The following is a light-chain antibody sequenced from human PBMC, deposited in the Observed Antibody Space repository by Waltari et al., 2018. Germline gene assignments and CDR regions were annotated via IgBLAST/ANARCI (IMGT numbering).Light chain of an antibody. CDR1: SGHSSNI. CDR3: QTGGHGTWV. Sequence: QLVVTQSPSASAPLGASVQLTCTLSSGHSSNIAAWLRQRPEKGPRYLMKVNSDGSHIKGDDIPDRFSGSSSGAERYLTISSLQPDDEADYYCQTGGHGTWVFGGGTTLTVL. J-gene: IGLJ3*02. V-gene: IGLV4-69*01. CDR2: VNSDGSH.